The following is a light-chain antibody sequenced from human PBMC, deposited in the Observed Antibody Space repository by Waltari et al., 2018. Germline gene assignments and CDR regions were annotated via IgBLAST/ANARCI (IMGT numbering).Light chain of an antibody. Sequence: EIVLTQSPGSLSSSPGARVTLSCRASQSVSRALAWYQQKPGQAPRLLIFGASNRATGIPDRFSGSVSETDFSLTSSRLEPEDFAVYYCQHYVRLPATFGRGTKVEIK. CDR2: GAS. CDR1: QSVSRA. V-gene: IGKV3-20*01. CDR3: QHYVRLPAT. J-gene: IGKJ1*01.